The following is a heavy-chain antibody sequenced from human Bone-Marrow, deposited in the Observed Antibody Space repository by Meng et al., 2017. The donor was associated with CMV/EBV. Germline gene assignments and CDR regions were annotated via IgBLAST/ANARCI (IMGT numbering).Heavy chain of an antibody. D-gene: IGHD6-13*01. CDR3: AKDIVAAAGADDAFEI. V-gene: IGHV3-9*01. J-gene: IGHJ3*02. Sequence: GGSLRLSCAASGFTFDDYAMHWVRQAPGKGLEWVSGISWNSGSIGYADSVKGRFTISRDNAKNSLYLQMNSLRAEDTALYYCAKDIVAAAGADDAFEIWGQGTMVTVSS. CDR1: GFTFDDYA. CDR2: ISWNSGSI.